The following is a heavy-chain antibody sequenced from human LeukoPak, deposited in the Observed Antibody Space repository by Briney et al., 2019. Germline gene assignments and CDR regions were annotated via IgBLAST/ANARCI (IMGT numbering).Heavy chain of an antibody. CDR1: GGSISSYY. J-gene: IGHJ4*02. V-gene: IGHV4-59*05. CDR2: IYYSGST. Sequence: PSETLSLTCTVSGGSISSYYWSWIRQSPGQGLEWLGSIYYSGSTYYNPALKSRLTISVDTSKNQYSLKLSSVTAADTAVYYCARLDYYDSSGTFDYWGQGTLVTVSS. CDR3: ARLDYYDSSGTFDY. D-gene: IGHD3-22*01.